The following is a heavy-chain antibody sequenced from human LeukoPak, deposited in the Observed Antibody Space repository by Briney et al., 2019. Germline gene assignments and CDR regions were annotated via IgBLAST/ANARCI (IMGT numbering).Heavy chain of an antibody. CDR2: INPNSGGT. J-gene: IGHJ4*02. V-gene: IGHV1-2*02. CDR3: ATDQVPITGTTRDFDY. CDR1: GYTFTSYG. Sequence: ASVKVSCKASGYTFTSYGISWVRQAPGQGLEWMGWINPNSGGTNYAQKFQGRVTMTRDTSISTAYMELSRLRSDDTAVYYCATDQVPITGTTRDFDYWGQGTLVTVSS. D-gene: IGHD1-7*01.